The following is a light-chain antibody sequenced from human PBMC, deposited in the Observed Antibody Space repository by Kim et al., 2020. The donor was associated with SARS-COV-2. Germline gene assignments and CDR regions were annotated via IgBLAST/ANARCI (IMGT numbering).Light chain of an antibody. J-gene: IGKJ4*01. CDR2: MAS. Sequence: DIVMTQSPLSLAVTPGESASISCRSSQSLLHSNGYNYLDWYLQKPGQSPQLLIYMASNRDSGVPDRFSASGTGTEFTLKISRVKAEDVGVYYCMQSVQTPLTFGGGTKVDIK. V-gene: IGKV2-28*01. CDR1: QSLLHSNGYNY. CDR3: MQSVQTPLT.